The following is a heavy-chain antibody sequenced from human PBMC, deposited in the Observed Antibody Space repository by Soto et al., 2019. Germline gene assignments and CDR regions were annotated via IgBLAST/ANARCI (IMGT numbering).Heavy chain of an antibody. Sequence: SETLSLTCAVLGGSFSDTWWSWVRQPPGKGLEWIGEINHDGKTNYNPSPKSRLTISVDTSKNQFSLSLTSVTAADTAVYYCASARWNYWGPGTPVTVSS. V-gene: IGHV4-34*01. CDR2: INHDGKT. CDR3: ASARWNY. D-gene: IGHD6-6*01. CDR1: GGSFSDTW. J-gene: IGHJ4*02.